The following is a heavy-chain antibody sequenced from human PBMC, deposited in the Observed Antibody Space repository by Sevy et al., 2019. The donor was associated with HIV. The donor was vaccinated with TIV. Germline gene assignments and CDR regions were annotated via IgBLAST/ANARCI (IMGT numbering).Heavy chain of an antibody. CDR3: AAAYRSSSLNDYYYGMDV. D-gene: IGHD6-6*01. Sequence: GESLKISCAASGFTFSSYAMHWVRQAPGKGLEWVAVISYDGSNKYYADSVKGRFTISRDNSKNTLYLQMNSLRAEDTAVYYCAAAYRSSSLNDYYYGMDVWGQGTTVTVSS. CDR1: GFTFSSYA. J-gene: IGHJ6*02. V-gene: IGHV3-30*04. CDR2: ISYDGSNK.